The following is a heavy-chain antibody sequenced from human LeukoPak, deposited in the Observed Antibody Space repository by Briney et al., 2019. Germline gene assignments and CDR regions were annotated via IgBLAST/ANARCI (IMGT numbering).Heavy chain of an antibody. Sequence: EESLKISCKGSGYSFTSYWIGWVRQMPGKGLEWMGIIYPGDSDTRYSPSFQGQVTISADKSISTAYLQWSSLKASDTAMYYCATRVSIAAAGNWFDPWGQGTLVTVSS. CDR3: ATRVSIAAAGNWFDP. CDR1: GYSFTSYW. CDR2: IYPGDSDT. V-gene: IGHV5-51*01. J-gene: IGHJ5*02. D-gene: IGHD6-13*01.